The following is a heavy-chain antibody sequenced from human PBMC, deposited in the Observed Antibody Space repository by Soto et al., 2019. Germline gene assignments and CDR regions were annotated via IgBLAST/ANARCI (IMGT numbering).Heavy chain of an antibody. J-gene: IGHJ3*02. CDR1: GFLLSTSGVG. Sequence: QITLKESGPTLVKPTQTLTLTCTFSGFLLSTSGVGVGWIRQPPGKALEWLAVIYWDDDERYSPSLKTRLTITKDTSKNQVVLTMTNMEPVDTATYYCAHRQTDSHAFHMWGQGTMVTVSS. D-gene: IGHD2-15*01. CDR3: AHRQTDSHAFHM. CDR2: IYWDDDE. V-gene: IGHV2-5*02.